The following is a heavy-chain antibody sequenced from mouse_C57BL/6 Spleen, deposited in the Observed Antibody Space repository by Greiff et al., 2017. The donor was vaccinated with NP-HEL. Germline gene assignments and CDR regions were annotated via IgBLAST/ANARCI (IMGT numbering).Heavy chain of an antibody. Sequence: QVQLQQPGAELVMPGASVKLSCKASGYTFTSYWMHWVKQRPGQGLEWIGEIDPSGSYTNYNQKFKGKSTLTVDKSSSTAYMQLSGLTSEDSAVYYCARGGAMDYWGQGTSVTVSS. CDR1: GYTFTSYW. J-gene: IGHJ4*01. D-gene: IGHD1-1*02. V-gene: IGHV1-69*01. CDR3: ARGGAMDY. CDR2: IDPSGSYT.